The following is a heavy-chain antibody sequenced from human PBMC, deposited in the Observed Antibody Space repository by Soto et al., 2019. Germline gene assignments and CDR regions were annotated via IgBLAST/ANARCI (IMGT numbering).Heavy chain of an antibody. J-gene: IGHJ6*02. CDR1: GGSFSSDA. CDR2: IIPTSGTA. V-gene: IGHV1-69*13. D-gene: IGHD2-15*01. Sequence: SVKVSCKASGGSFSSDAFSWVRQAPGQGLEWMGGIIPTSGTANYAQKFQGRATITADESTSTAYMELSSLTSEDTAVYFCARGQGYCSGGICYYYYYGMDVWGQGTTVTVSS. CDR3: ARGQGYCSGGICYYYYYGMDV.